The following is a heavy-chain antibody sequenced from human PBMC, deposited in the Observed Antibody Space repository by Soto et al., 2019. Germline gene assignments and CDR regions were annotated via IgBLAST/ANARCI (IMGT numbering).Heavy chain of an antibody. J-gene: IGHJ4*02. CDR1: GFTFSDHY. V-gene: IGHV3-72*01. CDR2: IRNKANSYTT. Sequence: EVQLVESGGGLVQPGGSLRLSCAASGFTFSDHYMDWVRQAPGKGLEWVGRIRNKANSYTTEYAASVKGRFTISRDDSKNSLYLQMNSLKTEDTAVYYCTRGPPDYWGQGTLVTVSS. CDR3: TRGPPDY.